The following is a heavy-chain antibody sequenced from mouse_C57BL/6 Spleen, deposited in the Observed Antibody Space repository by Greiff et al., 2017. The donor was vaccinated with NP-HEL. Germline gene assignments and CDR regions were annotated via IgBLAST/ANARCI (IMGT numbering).Heavy chain of an antibody. D-gene: IGHD1-1*01. J-gene: IGHJ1*03. CDR1: GYAFTNYL. CDR3: ARKGGSSYEWYFDV. CDR2: INPGSGGT. Sequence: VQLQQSGAELVRPGTSVKVSCKASGYAFTNYLIEWVKQRPGQGLEWIGVINPGSGGTNYNEKFKGKATLTADKSSSTAYMQLSSLTSEDSAVYFCARKGGSSYEWYFDVWGTGTTVTVSS. V-gene: IGHV1-54*01.